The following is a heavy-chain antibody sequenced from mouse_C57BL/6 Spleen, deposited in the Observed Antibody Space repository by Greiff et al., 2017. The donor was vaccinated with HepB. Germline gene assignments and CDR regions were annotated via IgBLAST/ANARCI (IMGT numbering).Heavy chain of an antibody. CDR3: ARPDYYGSSYVAY. J-gene: IGHJ3*01. CDR2: TWSGGST. D-gene: IGHD1-1*01. CDR1: GFSLTSYG. Sequence: VKVVESGPGLVQPSQSLSITCTVSGFSLTSYGVHWVRQSPGKGLEWLGVTWSGGSTDYNAAFISRLSISKDNSKSQVFFKMNSLQADDTAIYYCARPDYYGSSYVAYWGQGTLVTVSA. V-gene: IGHV2-2*01.